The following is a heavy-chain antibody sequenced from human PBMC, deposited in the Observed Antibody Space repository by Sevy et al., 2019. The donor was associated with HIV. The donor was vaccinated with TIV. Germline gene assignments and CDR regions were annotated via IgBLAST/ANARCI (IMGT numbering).Heavy chain of an antibody. CDR2: MNPNSGNT. J-gene: IGHJ2*01. Sequence: GSVKVSCKASGYTFTSYDINWVRQATGQGLEWMGWMNPNSGNTGYAQKFQGRVTMTRNTSISTAYMELSSLRSEDTAVYYCARGDYGERYWYFDLWGRGTLVTVSS. V-gene: IGHV1-8*01. CDR3: ARGDYGERYWYFDL. D-gene: IGHD4-17*01. CDR1: GYTFTSYD.